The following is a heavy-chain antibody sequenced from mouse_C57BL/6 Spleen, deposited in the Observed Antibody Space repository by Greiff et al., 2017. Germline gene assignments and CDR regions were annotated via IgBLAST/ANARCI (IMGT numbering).Heavy chain of an antibody. J-gene: IGHJ1*03. D-gene: IGHD1-1*01. CDR3: ARDQDGSSYGYFDV. V-gene: IGHV5-16*01. CDR2: INYDGSST. CDR1: GFTFSDYY. Sequence: EVKLMESEGGLVQPGSSMKLSCTASGFTFSDYYMAWVRQVPEKGLEWVANINYDGSSTYYLDSLKSRFIISRDNAKNILYLQMSSLKSEDTATYYCARDQDGSSYGYFDVCGTGTTVTVSS.